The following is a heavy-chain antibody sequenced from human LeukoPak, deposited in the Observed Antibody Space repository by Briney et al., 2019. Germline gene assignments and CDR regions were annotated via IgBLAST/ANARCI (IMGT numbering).Heavy chain of an antibody. CDR2: INPNSGGT. CDR3: AREGIAAAGTEGFDY. J-gene: IGHJ4*02. V-gene: IGHV1-2*02. Sequence: ASVKVSCKASGYTFTGYYMHWVRQAPGQGLEWMGWINPNSGGTNYAQKFQGRVTMTRNTSISTAYMELSSLRSEDTAVYYCAREGIAAAGTEGFDYWGQGTLVTVSS. D-gene: IGHD6-13*01. CDR1: GYTFTGYY.